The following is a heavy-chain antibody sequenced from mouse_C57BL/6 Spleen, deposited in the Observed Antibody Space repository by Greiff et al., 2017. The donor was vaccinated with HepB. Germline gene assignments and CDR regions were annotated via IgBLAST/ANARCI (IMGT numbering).Heavy chain of an antibody. D-gene: IGHD4-1*01. CDR3: ARGGLGPFDY. Sequence: VQLQQPGAELVMPGASVKLSCKASGYTFTSYWMHWVKQRPGQGLEWIGEIDPSDSYTNYNQKFKGKSTLTVDKSSSTAYMQLSSLTSEDSAVYYCARGGLGPFDYWGQGTTLTVSS. V-gene: IGHV1-69*01. J-gene: IGHJ2*01. CDR2: IDPSDSYT. CDR1: GYTFTSYW.